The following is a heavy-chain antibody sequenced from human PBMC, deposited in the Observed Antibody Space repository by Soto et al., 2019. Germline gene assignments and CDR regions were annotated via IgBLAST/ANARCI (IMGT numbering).Heavy chain of an antibody. CDR1: GGSFSGCY. J-gene: IGHJ6*02. CDR2: INHSGST. D-gene: IGHD6-13*01. CDR3: ARGGGSAAGFYYYYGMDV. V-gene: IGHV4-34*01. Sequence: SETLSLTCAVYGGSFSGCYWSWIRQPPGKGREWIGEINHSGSTNYNPSLKSRDTISVDTSKNHFSLKLSDVTAADTALYYCARGGGSAAGFYYYYGMDVWGQGTTVTVSS.